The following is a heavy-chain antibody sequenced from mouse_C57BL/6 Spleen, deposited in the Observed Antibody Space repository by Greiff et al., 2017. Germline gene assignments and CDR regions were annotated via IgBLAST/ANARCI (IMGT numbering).Heavy chain of an antibody. CDR3: ARSSVTTVVATPFAY. D-gene: IGHD1-1*01. Sequence: VQLKQSGPELVKPGASVKISCKASGYSFTDYNMNWVKQSNGKSLEWIGVINPNYGTTSYNQKFKGKATLTVDPSSSTAYMQLNSLTSEDSAVYYCARSSVTTVVATPFAYWGQGTLVTVSA. J-gene: IGHJ3*01. V-gene: IGHV1-39*01. CDR1: GYSFTDYN. CDR2: INPNYGTT.